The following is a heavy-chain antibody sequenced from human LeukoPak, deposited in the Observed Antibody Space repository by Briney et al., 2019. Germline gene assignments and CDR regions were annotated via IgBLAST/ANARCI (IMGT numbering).Heavy chain of an antibody. J-gene: IGHJ1*01. D-gene: IGHD3-22*01. CDR3: ATAYDSSGYYYLYFQH. V-gene: IGHV1-24*01. CDR1: GYTLTELS. Sequence: GASVKVSCKVSGYTLTELSMHWVRQAPGKGLEWMGGFDPEDGETIYAQKFQGRVTMTEDTSTDTAYMELSSLRSEDTAVYYCATAYDSSGYYYLYFQHWGQGTLATVSS. CDR2: FDPEDGET.